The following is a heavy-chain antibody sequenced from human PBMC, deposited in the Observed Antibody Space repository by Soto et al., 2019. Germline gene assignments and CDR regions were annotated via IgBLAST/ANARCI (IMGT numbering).Heavy chain of an antibody. V-gene: IGHV1-18*01. Sequence: QVQLVQSGAEVKKPGASVKVSCKASGYTFTSYGISWVRQAPGQGLEWMGWISAYNGNTNYAQKLQGRVTMTTDTSTRTAYRELRSLRSDDPAVYYCAREGRGSSSGNYYYYGMDVWGQGTTVTGSS. J-gene: IGHJ6*02. CDR1: GYTFTSYG. CDR3: AREGRGSSSGNYYYYGMDV. D-gene: IGHD6-13*01. CDR2: ISAYNGNT.